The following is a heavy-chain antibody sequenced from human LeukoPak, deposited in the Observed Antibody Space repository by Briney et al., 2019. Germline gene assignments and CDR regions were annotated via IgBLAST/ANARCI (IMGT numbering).Heavy chain of an antibody. V-gene: IGHV1-18*01. CDR3: ARRARPKPQPILEWSYYYYHMDV. Sequence: ASVKVSCKASGYTFTSYGISWVRQAPGQGLEWMGWISAYNGNTNYAQKLQGRVTMTTDTSTSTAYMELRSLRSDDTAVYYCARRARPKPQPILEWSYYYYHMDVWGKGTTVTVSS. CDR2: ISAYNGNT. D-gene: IGHD3-3*01. J-gene: IGHJ6*03. CDR1: GYTFTSYG.